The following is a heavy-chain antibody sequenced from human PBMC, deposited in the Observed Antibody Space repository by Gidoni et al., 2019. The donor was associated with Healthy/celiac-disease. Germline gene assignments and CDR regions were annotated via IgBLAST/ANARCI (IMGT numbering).Heavy chain of an antibody. D-gene: IGHD6-6*01. V-gene: IGHV4-61*02. J-gene: IGHJ5*02. CDR1: GGSISSGSYY. CDR3: ARSMAARHSYNWFDP. CDR2: IYTSGST. Sequence: QVQLQESGPGLVKPSQTLSLTCTVSGGSISSGSYYWSWIRQPAGKGLEWIGRIYTSGSTNYNPSLKSRVTISVDTSKNQFSLKLSSVTAADTAVYYCARSMAARHSYNWFDPWGQGTLVTVSS.